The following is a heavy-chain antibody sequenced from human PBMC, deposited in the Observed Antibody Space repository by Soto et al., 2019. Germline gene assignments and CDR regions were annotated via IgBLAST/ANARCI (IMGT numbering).Heavy chain of an antibody. V-gene: IGHV3-23*01. CDR1: GFTLSNSV. J-gene: IGHJ4*02. D-gene: IGHD1-1*01. Sequence: EVHLLQSGGGLVQPGGSLRLSCATSGFTLSNSVMSWVRQAPGKGLEWVSTIAGKTYYSDSVKGRFTISRDNSQSTLYLQLTSLRAEDTAVYYCARKIDVPTGMLDHWGQGTLVTVSS. CDR2: IAGKT. CDR3: ARKIDVPTGMLDH.